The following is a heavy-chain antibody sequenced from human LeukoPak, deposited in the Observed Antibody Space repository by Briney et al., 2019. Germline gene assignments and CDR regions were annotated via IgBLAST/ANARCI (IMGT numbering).Heavy chain of an antibody. CDR2: ISYDGSNK. V-gene: IGHV3-30*04. J-gene: IGHJ4*02. D-gene: IGHD3-10*01. CDR1: GFTFSSYA. Sequence: GRSLRLSCAASGFTFSSYARHWGRQAPGKGLEGVAVISYDGSNKYYADSVKGRFTISRDHYKNTLYLQMNSLRAEDTAVYYCTTRGSGSYTFDYWGQGTLVTVSS. CDR3: TTRGSGSYTFDY.